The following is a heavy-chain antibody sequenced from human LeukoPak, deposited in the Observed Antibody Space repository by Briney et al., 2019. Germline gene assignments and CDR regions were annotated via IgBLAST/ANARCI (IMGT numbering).Heavy chain of an antibody. Sequence: GRSLRLSCAASGFTFSSYGMHWVRQAPGKGLEWVAVIWYDGSNKYYADSVKGRFTISRDNSKNTLYLQMNSLRAEDTAVYYCARAGYSSGWYTYFDYWGQGTLVTVSS. J-gene: IGHJ4*02. CDR3: ARAGYSSGWYTYFDY. CDR1: GFTFSSYG. CDR2: IWYDGSNK. D-gene: IGHD6-19*01. V-gene: IGHV3-33*01.